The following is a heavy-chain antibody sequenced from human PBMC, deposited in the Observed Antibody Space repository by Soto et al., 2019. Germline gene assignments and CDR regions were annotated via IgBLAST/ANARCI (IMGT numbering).Heavy chain of an antibody. V-gene: IGHV1-46*01. Sequence: PGASVKVSCKASGYTFTSYYMHWVRQAPGQGLEWMGIINPSGGSTSYAQKFQGRVTMTRDTSTSTVYMELSSLRSEDTAVYYCARDFLVRGTTYGMDVWGQGTTVTVSS. CDR2: INPSGGST. D-gene: IGHD3-10*01. J-gene: IGHJ6*02. CDR3: ARDFLVRGTTYGMDV. CDR1: GYTFTSYY.